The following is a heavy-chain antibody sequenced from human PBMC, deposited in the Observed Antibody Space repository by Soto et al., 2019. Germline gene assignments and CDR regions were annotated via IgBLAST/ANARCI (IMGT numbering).Heavy chain of an antibody. D-gene: IGHD2-2*01. CDR3: ASGKYVALDY. J-gene: IGHJ4*02. Sequence: GSLRLSCAASGFTFSSNWMHWVRQAPGKGLVWVSRINSDGSTTNYADSVKGRFTISRDNAKNTLYLQMNSLRAEDTAGYFCASGKYVALDYWGQRTLDTVSS. CDR2: INSDGSTT. V-gene: IGHV3-74*01. CDR1: GFTFSSNW.